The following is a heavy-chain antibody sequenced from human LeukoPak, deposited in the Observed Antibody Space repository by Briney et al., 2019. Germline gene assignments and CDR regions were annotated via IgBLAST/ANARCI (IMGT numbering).Heavy chain of an antibody. CDR2: INHSGST. CDR1: GGSFSGYY. J-gene: IGHJ5*02. V-gene: IGHV4-34*01. CDR3: ARHSAALVQPYDFWSGYYQFDP. D-gene: IGHD3-3*01. Sequence: SETLSLTCAVYGGSFSGYYWSWIRQPPGKGLEWIGEINHSGSTNYNPSLKSRVTISVDTSKNQFSLKLSSVTAADTAVYYCARHSAALVQPYDFWSGYYQFDPWGQGTLVTVSS.